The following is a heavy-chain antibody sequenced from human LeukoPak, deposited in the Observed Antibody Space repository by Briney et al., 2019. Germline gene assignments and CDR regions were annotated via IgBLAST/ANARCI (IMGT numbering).Heavy chain of an antibody. CDR3: ASSPQDYDFWSGYYTY. CDR2: ISAYNGNT. J-gene: IGHJ4*02. Sequence: ASVKVSCKASGYTFTSYGISCVRQAPGQGLEWMGWISAYNGNTNYAQKLQGRVTMTTDTSTSTAYMELRSLRSDDTAVYYCASSPQDYDFWSGYYTYWGQGTLVTVSS. CDR1: GYTFTSYG. V-gene: IGHV1-18*01. D-gene: IGHD3-3*01.